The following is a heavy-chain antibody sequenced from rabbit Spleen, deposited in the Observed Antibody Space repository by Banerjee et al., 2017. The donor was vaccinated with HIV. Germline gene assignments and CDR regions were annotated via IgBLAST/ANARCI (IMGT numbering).Heavy chain of an antibody. CDR2: LYAGGSSST. CDR3: ARDTGSSFSSYGMDL. V-gene: IGHV1S40*01. J-gene: IGHJ6*01. Sequence: QSLEESGGGLVKPGAALTLTCKASGFSFNSGYDMCWVRQAPGKGLEWIACLYAGGSSSTYSATWAKGRFTCSKTSSTTVTLQMTSLTVADTATYFCARDTGSSFSSYGMDLWGPGTLVTVS. D-gene: IGHD8-1*01. CDR1: GFSFNSGYD.